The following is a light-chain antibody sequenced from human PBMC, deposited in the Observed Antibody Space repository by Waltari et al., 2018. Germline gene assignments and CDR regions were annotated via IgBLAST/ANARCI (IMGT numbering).Light chain of an antibody. CDR2: ATS. CDR3: QQYYNYPWT. CDR1: QDISSY. Sequence: AIRMTQSPSSLSASTGDRVTITCRASQDISSYLAWYQQKPGKAPKFLIYATSTLQSGVPSSSSGSGFGTDFTLTINCLQSEDFATYYCQQYYNYPWTFGQGTKVEIK. J-gene: IGKJ1*01. V-gene: IGKV1-8*01.